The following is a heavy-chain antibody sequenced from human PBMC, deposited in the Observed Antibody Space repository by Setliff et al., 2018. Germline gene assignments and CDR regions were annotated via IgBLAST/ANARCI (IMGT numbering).Heavy chain of an antibody. J-gene: IGHJ4*02. V-gene: IGHV2-26*01. CDR3: ARTPSGLLNFDY. Sequence: SGPTLVNPTETLTLTCIVSGFSLSNGRMGVSWIRQPPGKALEWLAHIFSNDEKSYNTSLKTRLTISKDTSKSQVVLTLTNVDPVDTATYYCARTPSGLLNFDYWGQGTLVTVSS. CDR2: IFSNDEK. CDR1: GFSLSNGRMG. D-gene: IGHD2-15*01.